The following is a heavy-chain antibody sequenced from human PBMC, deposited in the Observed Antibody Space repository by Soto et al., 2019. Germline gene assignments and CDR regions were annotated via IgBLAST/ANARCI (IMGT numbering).Heavy chain of an antibody. CDR2: IRSSTSYV. Sequence: PGGSLRLSCAASGFTFSRYGMNWLRQAPGKGLEWVASIRSSTSYVYYADSVKDRFSTSRDNAKNILYLEMYALRTEDTAVYYCARDPSEGRVGNWFESWGQGTLVTVSS. CDR1: GFTFSRYG. V-gene: IGHV3-21*06. J-gene: IGHJ5*01. D-gene: IGHD2-2*01. CDR3: ARDPSEGRVGNWFES.